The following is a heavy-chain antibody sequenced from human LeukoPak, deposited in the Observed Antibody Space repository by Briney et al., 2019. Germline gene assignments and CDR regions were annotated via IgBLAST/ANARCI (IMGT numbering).Heavy chain of an antibody. Sequence: GASVKVSCKASGYSFTKFDINWVRQAPGQGLEWMGWMNPKSGNTAYAQKFRGRVTITSDTSISTAYMELSRLRSDDTAVYYCVRAGYGDYLKDYWGQGTLVTVSS. CDR3: VRAGYGDYLKDY. D-gene: IGHD4-17*01. V-gene: IGHV1-8*03. J-gene: IGHJ4*02. CDR2: MNPKSGNT. CDR1: GYSFTKFD.